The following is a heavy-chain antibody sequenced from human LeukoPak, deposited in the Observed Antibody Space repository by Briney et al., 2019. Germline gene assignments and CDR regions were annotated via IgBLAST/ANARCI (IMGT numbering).Heavy chain of an antibody. V-gene: IGHV1-8*02. J-gene: IGHJ4*02. CDR1: GYTFTGYY. D-gene: IGHD1-26*01. Sequence: ASVKVSCKASGYTFTGYYMHWVRQAPGQGLEWMGWMNPNSGNTGYAQKFQGRVTMTRNTSISTAYMELSSLRSEDTAVYYCARGRGGSYYPSDYWGQGTLVTVSS. CDR2: MNPNSGNT. CDR3: ARGRGGSYYPSDY.